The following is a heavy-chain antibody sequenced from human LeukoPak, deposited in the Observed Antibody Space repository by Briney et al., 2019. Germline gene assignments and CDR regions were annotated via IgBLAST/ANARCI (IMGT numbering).Heavy chain of an antibody. CDR3: AKGLYYLDY. Sequence: PGRSLRLSCAASGFTFSSYGMHWVRQAPGKGLEWVAVIWYDGSNKYYADSVKGRFAISRDNSKNTLYLQMNSLRAEDTAVYYCAKGLYYLDYWGQGTLVTVSS. CDR2: IWYDGSNK. V-gene: IGHV3-33*06. CDR1: GFTFSSYG. J-gene: IGHJ4*02.